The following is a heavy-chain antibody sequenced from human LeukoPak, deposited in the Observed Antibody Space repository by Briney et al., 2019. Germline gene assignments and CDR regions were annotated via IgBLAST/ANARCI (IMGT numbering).Heavy chain of an antibody. CDR1: GFTFSSYS. D-gene: IGHD3-10*01. Sequence: PGGSLRLSCAASGFTFSSYSMNWVRQAPGKGLEWVSSISSSSSYIYYADSVEGRFTISRDNAKNSLYLQMNSLRAEDTAVYYCAREPLLWFGELLYYFDYWGQGTLVTVSS. CDR2: ISSSSSYI. CDR3: AREPLLWFGELLYYFDY. J-gene: IGHJ4*02. V-gene: IGHV3-21*01.